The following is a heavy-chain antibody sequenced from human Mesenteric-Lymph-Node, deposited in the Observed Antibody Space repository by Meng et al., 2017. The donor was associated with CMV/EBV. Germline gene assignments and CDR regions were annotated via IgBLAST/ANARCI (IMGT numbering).Heavy chain of an antibody. V-gene: IGHV3-74*03. CDR2: INSDGRIT. D-gene: IGHD3-16*01. J-gene: IGHJ4*02. CDR1: GFTFSTYN. Sequence: GGSLRLSCAASGFTFSTYNMNWVRQIPGKGLVWVSRINSDGRITLYADSVKGRFTTSRDNAKNTVYLQMNSLRAEDTAMYYCATDDYWSIGYWGQGTLVTVSS. CDR3: ATDDYWSIGY.